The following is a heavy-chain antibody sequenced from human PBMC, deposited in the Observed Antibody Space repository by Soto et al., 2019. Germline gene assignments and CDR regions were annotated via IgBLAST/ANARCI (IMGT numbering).Heavy chain of an antibody. CDR2: ISSSSSYT. CDR3: ASDLNWNDAGGDAFDI. D-gene: IGHD1-20*01. Sequence: GGSLRLSCAASGFTFSDYYMSWIRQAPGKGLEWVSYISSSSSYTNYADSVKGRFTISRDNAKNSLYLQMNSLRAEDTAVYYCASDLNWNDAGGDAFDIWGQGTMVTV. CDR1: GFTFSDYY. J-gene: IGHJ3*02. V-gene: IGHV3-11*06.